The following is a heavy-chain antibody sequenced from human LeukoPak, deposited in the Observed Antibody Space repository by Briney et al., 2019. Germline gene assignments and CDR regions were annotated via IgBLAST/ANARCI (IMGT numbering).Heavy chain of an antibody. Sequence: PGGSLRLSCAASGFTVSSNYMSWVRQAPGKGLEWVSVIYSGGSTYYADSVKGRFTISRDNSKNTLYLQMNSLRAEDTAVYYCAGERGSGSYFKQYYYYYMDVWGKGTTVTVSS. J-gene: IGHJ6*03. D-gene: IGHD3-10*01. V-gene: IGHV3-53*01. CDR3: AGERGSGSYFKQYYYYYMDV. CDR2: IYSGGST. CDR1: GFTVSSNY.